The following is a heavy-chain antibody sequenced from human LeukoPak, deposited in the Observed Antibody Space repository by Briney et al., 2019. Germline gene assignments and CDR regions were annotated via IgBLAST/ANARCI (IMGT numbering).Heavy chain of an antibody. CDR2: IKQDGSEK. D-gene: IGHD3-3*01. J-gene: IGHJ4*02. CDR1: GFTFSSYA. CDR3: AKRAIFGVVAYFDY. Sequence: PGGSLRLSCAASGFTFSSYAMSWVRQAPGKGLEWVANIKQDGSEKYYVYSVKGRFTISRDNSKNTLYLQMNSLRAEDTAVYYCAKRAIFGVVAYFDYWGQGTLVTVSS. V-gene: IGHV3-7*03.